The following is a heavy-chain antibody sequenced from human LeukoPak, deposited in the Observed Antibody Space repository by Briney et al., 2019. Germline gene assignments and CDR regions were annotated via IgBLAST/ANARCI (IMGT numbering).Heavy chain of an antibody. Sequence: SEILSLTCTVSGGSISSSSFFWGWIRQPPGKGLEWIGHIKNGGSPNYNPPLKSRVTISLDTSKNQFSLTVSSVTAADTAVYYCARLTWITDYWGQGTLVTVSS. D-gene: IGHD5-12*01. CDR3: ARLTWITDY. V-gene: IGHV4-39*01. CDR1: GGSISSSSFF. CDR2: IKNGGSP. J-gene: IGHJ4*02.